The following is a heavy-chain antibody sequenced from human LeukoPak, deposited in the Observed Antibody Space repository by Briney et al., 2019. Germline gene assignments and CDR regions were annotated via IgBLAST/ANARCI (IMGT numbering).Heavy chain of an antibody. CDR2: ISGSGGHT. CDR3: AKFRYHSNDNNYLDFNY. J-gene: IGHJ4*02. D-gene: IGHD3-22*01. Sequence: GGSLRLSCAASGFTFSSYAMGWVCQAPGKGPDWVSSISGSGGHTYFADSVRGRFTISRDNSKNTLDLQMNSLKVEDTAVYYCAKFRYHSNDNNYLDFNYWGQGTLVTVSS. CDR1: GFTFSSYA. V-gene: IGHV3-23*01.